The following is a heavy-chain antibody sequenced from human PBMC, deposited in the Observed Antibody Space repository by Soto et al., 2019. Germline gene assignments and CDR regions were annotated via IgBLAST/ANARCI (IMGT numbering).Heavy chain of an antibody. Sequence: GSLRLSCAASGFTFSSYSMNWVRQAPGKGLEWVSYISSSSSTIYYADSVKGRFTISRDNAKNSLYLQMNSLRDEDTAVYYCARDPPDFWSGYSGFDYWGQGTLVTVSS. V-gene: IGHV3-48*02. CDR2: ISSSSSTI. D-gene: IGHD3-3*01. CDR1: GFTFSSYS. J-gene: IGHJ4*02. CDR3: ARDPPDFWSGYSGFDY.